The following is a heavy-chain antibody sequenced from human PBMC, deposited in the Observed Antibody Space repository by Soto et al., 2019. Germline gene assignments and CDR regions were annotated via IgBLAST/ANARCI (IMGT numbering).Heavy chain of an antibody. CDR3: ARDSSGRAIFDS. CDR2: TSAYMVT. Sequence: ASVKVSCKASGYTFTSYGISWVRQAPGQGLEWLGWTSAYMVTNYAQKFQGRVTVTTDTSTSTAYMELRSLRFDDTAVYYCARDSSGRAIFDSWGQGTLVTVSS. D-gene: IGHD6-19*01. J-gene: IGHJ4*02. V-gene: IGHV1-18*01. CDR1: GYTFTSYG.